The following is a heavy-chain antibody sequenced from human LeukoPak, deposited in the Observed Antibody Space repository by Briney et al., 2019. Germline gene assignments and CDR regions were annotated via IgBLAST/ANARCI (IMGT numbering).Heavy chain of an antibody. CDR3: ARGLNGYYDSSGYYHPYFDY. Sequence: SETLSLTCTVSGGSISSYYWSWIRQPPGKGLEWIGYIYYSGSTNYNPSLKSRVTISVDTSKNQFSLKLSSVTAADTAVYYCARGLNGYYDSSGYYHPYFDYWGQGTLVTVSS. CDR2: IYYSGST. D-gene: IGHD3-22*01. J-gene: IGHJ4*02. CDR1: GGSISSYY. V-gene: IGHV4-59*12.